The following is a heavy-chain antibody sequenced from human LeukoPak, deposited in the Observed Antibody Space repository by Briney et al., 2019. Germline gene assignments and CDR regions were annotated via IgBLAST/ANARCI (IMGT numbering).Heavy chain of an antibody. D-gene: IGHD4-17*01. J-gene: IGHJ4*02. CDR3: AKEIRPSDC. CDR1: GFTFSSHG. CDR2: ISIGGDTT. V-gene: IGHV3-23*01. Sequence: GGSLRLSCAASGFTFSSHGMCWVRQAPGRGLEWVSSISIGGDTTYSASVKGRFTISRDTSKNTLYLQLDSLRAEDTAIYYCAKEIRPSDCWGQGTLVTVSS.